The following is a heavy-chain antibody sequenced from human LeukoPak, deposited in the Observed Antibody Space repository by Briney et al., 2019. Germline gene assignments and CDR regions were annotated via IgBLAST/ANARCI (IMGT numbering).Heavy chain of an antibody. V-gene: IGHV1-18*01. Sequence: ASVKVSCKASGYTFTSYGISWVRQAPGQGLEWMGWISAYNGNTNYAQKLQGRVTMTTDTSTSTAYMELRSLRSDDTAVYYCARNNRGYYDILTGYYKWYYYGMDVWGQGTTVTVSS. CDR2: ISAYNGNT. D-gene: IGHD3-9*01. CDR3: ARNNRGYYDILTGYYKWYYYGMDV. J-gene: IGHJ6*02. CDR1: GYTFTSYG.